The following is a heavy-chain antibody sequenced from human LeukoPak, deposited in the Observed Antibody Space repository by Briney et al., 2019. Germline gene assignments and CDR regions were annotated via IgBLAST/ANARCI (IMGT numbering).Heavy chain of an antibody. V-gene: IGHV4-59*01. D-gene: IGHD1-26*01. CDR2: IYYSGST. Sequence: SETLSLTCTASGGSISSYYWSWIRQPPGKGLEWIGYIYYSGSTNYNPSLKSRVTISVDTSKNQFSLKLSSVTAADTAVYYCARGRVEWELDYWGQGTLVTVSS. CDR3: ARGRVEWELDY. CDR1: GGSISSYY. J-gene: IGHJ4*02.